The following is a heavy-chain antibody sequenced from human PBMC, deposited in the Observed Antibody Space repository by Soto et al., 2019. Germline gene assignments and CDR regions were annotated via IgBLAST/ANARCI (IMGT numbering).Heavy chain of an antibody. CDR2: IYWDADK. Sequence: QLTLKESGPALVKPTQTLTLTCSVSGFSLSTSGVGVTWIRQPPGKALAWLALIYWDADKRYSPSLKSRLTGTRDASKNQVVVPMTNMAPVDTGTYYCALRRPDGWYSALDFWGSGARVTVSS. CDR1: GFSLSTSGVG. D-gene: IGHD6-19*01. CDR3: ALRRPDGWYSALDF. J-gene: IGHJ4*02. V-gene: IGHV2-5*02.